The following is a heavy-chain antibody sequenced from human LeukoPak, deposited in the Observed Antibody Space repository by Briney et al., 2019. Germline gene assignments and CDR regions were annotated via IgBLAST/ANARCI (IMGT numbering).Heavy chain of an antibody. V-gene: IGHV3-23*01. Sequence: PGGSLRLSCAASGFTFSSYAMSWVRQAPGKGLEWVSAISGSGGSTYYADSVKGRFTISRDNSKNTLYLQMNSLRAEDTAVYYCARDGNPWGRRNYYYYYMDVWGKGTTVTVSS. J-gene: IGHJ6*03. CDR3: ARDGNPWGRRNYYYYYMDV. CDR1: GFTFSSYA. D-gene: IGHD7-27*01. CDR2: ISGSGGST.